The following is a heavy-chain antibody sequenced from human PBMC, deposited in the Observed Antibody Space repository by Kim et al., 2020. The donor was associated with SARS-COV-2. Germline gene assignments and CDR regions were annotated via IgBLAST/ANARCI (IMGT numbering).Heavy chain of an antibody. J-gene: IGHJ5*02. CDR2: IYHSGST. CDR1: GGSISSSNW. Sequence: SETLSLTCAVSGGSISSSNWWSWVRQPPGKGLEWIGEIYHSGSTNYNPSLKSRVTISVDKSKNQFSLKLSSVTAADTAVYYWLAYCGGYCSRSDGYSSGNHPWGQGTLVTVSS. CDR3: LAYCGGYCSRSDGYSSGNHP. D-gene: IGHD2-21*02. V-gene: IGHV4-4*02.